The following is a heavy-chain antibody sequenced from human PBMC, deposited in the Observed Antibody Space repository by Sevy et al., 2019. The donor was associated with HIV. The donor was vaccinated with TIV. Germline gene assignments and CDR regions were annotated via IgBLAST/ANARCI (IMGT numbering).Heavy chain of an antibody. CDR3: ASHSSGLYYFDY. D-gene: IGHD6-19*01. Sequence: GGSLRLSCAASGFTVSSNYMSWVRQAPGKGLEWVSVIYSGGSTYYADSVKGRFTISRDNSKNTLYLQMNSLRAEDTAVYYCASHSSGLYYFDYWGQGTLVTVSS. CDR1: GFTVSSNY. CDR2: IYSGGST. V-gene: IGHV3-53*01. J-gene: IGHJ4*02.